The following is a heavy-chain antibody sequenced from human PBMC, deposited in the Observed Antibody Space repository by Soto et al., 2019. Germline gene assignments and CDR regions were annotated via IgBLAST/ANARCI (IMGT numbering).Heavy chain of an antibody. CDR3: ARQNGYPFDI. J-gene: IGHJ3*02. Sequence: SETLSLTCTVSGGSISSSSYYWGWIRQPPGKGLEWIGSIYYSGSTYYNPSLKSRVTISVDTSKNQFSLKLSSVTAADTAVYYCARQNGYPFDIWGQGTMVTVSS. CDR1: GGSISSSSYY. CDR2: IYYSGST. V-gene: IGHV4-39*01. D-gene: IGHD6-13*01.